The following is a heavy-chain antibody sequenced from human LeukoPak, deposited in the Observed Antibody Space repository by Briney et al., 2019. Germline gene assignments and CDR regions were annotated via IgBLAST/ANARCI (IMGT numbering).Heavy chain of an antibody. D-gene: IGHD6-13*01. V-gene: IGHV4-38-2*02. CDR2: IYHSGST. CDR1: GYSISSGYY. J-gene: IGHJ4*02. CDR3: AREGRGSYSSSWYWNY. Sequence: SETLSLTCTVSGYSISSGYYWGWIRQPPGKGLEWIGSIYHSGSTNYNPSLKSRVTISVDTSKNQFSLKLSSVTAADTAVYYCAREGRGSYSSSWYWNYWGQGTLVTVSS.